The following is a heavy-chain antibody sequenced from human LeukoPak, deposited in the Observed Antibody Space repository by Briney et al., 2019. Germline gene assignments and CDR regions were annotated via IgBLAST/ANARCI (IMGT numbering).Heavy chain of an antibody. Sequence: SETLSLTCTVSGGSISSYYWSWIRQPPGKGLEWIGYIYYSGSTNYNPSLKSRVTISVDTSKNQFSLKLSSVTAADTAVYYCARRIAVAGNHDAFDIWGQGTMVTVSS. CDR2: IYYSGST. V-gene: IGHV4-59*08. D-gene: IGHD6-19*01. J-gene: IGHJ3*02. CDR3: ARRIAVAGNHDAFDI. CDR1: GGSISSYY.